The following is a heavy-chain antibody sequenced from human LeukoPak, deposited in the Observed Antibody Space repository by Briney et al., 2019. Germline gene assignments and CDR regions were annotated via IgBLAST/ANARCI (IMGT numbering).Heavy chain of an antibody. J-gene: IGHJ4*02. CDR3: VRPTNYYESSGYFFDY. CDR1: GYSFTNSW. V-gene: IGHV5-51*01. D-gene: IGHD3-22*01. CDR2: TYPGDSDT. Sequence: GESLKISCKGSGYSFTNSWIGWVRQMSGKGLEWMGFTYPGDSDTRYSPSFQGQVTISADNSISTAYLQWSSLEASDTAIYYCVRPTNYYESSGYFFDYWGQGTLVTVSS.